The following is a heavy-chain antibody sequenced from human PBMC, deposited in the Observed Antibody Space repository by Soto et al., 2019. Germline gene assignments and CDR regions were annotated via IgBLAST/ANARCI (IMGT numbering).Heavy chain of an antibody. CDR3: AKLLGGVTEAIDYFDY. CDR2: IYYSGST. Sequence: PSETLSLTCTVSGGSMSSRSYYWGWTRQPPGKGLEWIGSIYYSGSTYYNPSLKSRITMSVDTSKNQFSLKLSSVTAADTAVYYCAKLLGGVTEAIDYFDYWGQGTLVTVSS. CDR1: GGSMSSRSYY. J-gene: IGHJ4*02. D-gene: IGHD2-15*01. V-gene: IGHV4-39*01.